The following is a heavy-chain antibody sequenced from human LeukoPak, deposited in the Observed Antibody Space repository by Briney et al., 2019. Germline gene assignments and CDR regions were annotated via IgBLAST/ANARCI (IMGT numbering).Heavy chain of an antibody. J-gene: IGHJ3*02. CDR1: GYTFTSYG. CDR3: ARGPSGYGDAFDI. V-gene: IGHV1-18*01. Sequence: ASVKVSCKASGYTFTSYGINWVRQAPGQGLEWMGWISAYNGDTNYAQKLQGRVTITADKSTSTAYMELSSLRSEDTAVYYCARGPSGYGDAFDIWGQGTMVTVSS. CDR2: ISAYNGDT. D-gene: IGHD5-18*01.